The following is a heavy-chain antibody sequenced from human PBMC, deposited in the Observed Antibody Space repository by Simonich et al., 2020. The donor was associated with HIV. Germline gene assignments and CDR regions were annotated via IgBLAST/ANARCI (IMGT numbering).Heavy chain of an antibody. CDR2: ISWNSGSI. D-gene: IGHD6-13*01. CDR3: AKAFSSSWYGDAFDI. CDR1: GFTFDDYA. V-gene: IGHV3-9*03. J-gene: IGHJ3*02. Sequence: EVQLVESGGGLVQPGRSLRLSCAASGFTFDDYAMHWVRQAPGKGLEWVAGISWNSGSIGYADSVKGRFTISRDNAKNSLYLQMNSLRAEDMALYYCAKAFSSSWYGDAFDIWGQGTMVTVSS.